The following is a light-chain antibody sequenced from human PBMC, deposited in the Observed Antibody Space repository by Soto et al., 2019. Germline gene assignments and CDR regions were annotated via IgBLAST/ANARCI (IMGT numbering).Light chain of an antibody. CDR3: QQYNSYRYT. J-gene: IGKJ2*01. Sequence: DIQMTQSPSTLSASVGDRVIITCRASQIINTWLAWYQQKPGKAPNLLIYDASSLQSGVPLRFSGSGSGTEFTLTISSLQPDDFATYYCQQYNSYRYTFGQGTRLEIK. V-gene: IGKV1-5*01. CDR1: QIINTW. CDR2: DAS.